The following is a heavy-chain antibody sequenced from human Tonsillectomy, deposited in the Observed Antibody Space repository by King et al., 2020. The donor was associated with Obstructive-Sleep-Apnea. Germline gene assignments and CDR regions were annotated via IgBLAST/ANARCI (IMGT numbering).Heavy chain of an antibody. V-gene: IGHV3-64D*06. J-gene: IGHJ5*02. CDR3: VKEVSPGIAAAGALINWFDP. D-gene: IGHD6-13*01. CDR1: GFTFSSYA. Sequence: VQLVESGGGLVQPGGSLRLSCSASGFTFSSYAMHWVRQAPGKGLEYVSAISSNGGSTYYADSVKGRFTISRDNSKNTLYLQMSSLRAEDTAVYYCVKEVSPGIAAAGALINWFDPWGHGTLVTVSS. CDR2: ISSNGGST.